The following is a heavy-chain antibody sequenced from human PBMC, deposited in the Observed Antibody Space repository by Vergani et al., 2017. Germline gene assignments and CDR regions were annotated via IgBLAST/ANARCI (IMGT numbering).Heavy chain of an antibody. V-gene: IGHV1-69*12. CDR3: ARPYSSGWYSGSKNGFDI. D-gene: IGHD6-19*01. CDR2: IIPIFGTA. Sequence: QVQLVQSGAEVKKPGSSVKVSCKASGGTFSSYAISWVRQAPGQGLEWMGGIIPIFGTANYAQKFQGRVTITADESTSTAYMELSSLRAEDTAVYYCARPYSSGWYSGSKNGFDIWGQGTMVTVSS. CDR1: GGTFSSYA. J-gene: IGHJ3*02.